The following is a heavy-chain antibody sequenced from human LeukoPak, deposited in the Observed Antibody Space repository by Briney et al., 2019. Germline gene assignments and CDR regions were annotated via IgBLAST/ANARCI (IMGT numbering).Heavy chain of an antibody. J-gene: IGHJ6*03. Sequence: PSETLSLTCAVYGGSFSGYYWSWIRQPPGKGLEWIGEINHSGSTNYNPSLKSRVTISVDTSKNQFSLKLSSVTAADTAVYYCARDSSKLYYYYYMDVWGKGTTVTVSS. CDR1: GGSFSGYY. CDR3: ARDSSKLYYYYYMDV. V-gene: IGHV4-34*01. D-gene: IGHD2-15*01. CDR2: INHSGST.